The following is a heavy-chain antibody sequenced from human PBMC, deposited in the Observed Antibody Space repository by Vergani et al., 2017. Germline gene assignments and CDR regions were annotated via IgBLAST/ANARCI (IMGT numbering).Heavy chain of an antibody. J-gene: IGHJ4*02. V-gene: IGHV3-23*01. D-gene: IGHD2-2*02. Sequence: EVQLLESGGGLVQPGGSLRLSCAASGLTFSSYAMSWVRQAPGKGLEWVSAISGSGDGTYYADSVKGRFTMSRDNSKNTLYLQMNSLRAEDTAVYYFAKAPLGYCSTTSCYTLFFDYWGQGTLVTVSS. CDR2: ISGSGDGT. CDR1: GLTFSSYA. CDR3: AKAPLGYCSTTSCYTLFFDY.